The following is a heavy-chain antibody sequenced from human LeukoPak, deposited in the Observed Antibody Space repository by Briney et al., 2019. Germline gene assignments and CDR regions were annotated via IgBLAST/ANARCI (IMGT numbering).Heavy chain of an antibody. CDR1: GFTFSSYG. CDR3: ARDPVPAAAWYFDY. Sequence: RSLRLSCAASGFTFSSYGMHWVRQAPGKGLEWVAVIWCDGSNKYYADSVKGRFTISRDNSKNTLYLQMNSLRAEDTAVYYCARDPVPAAAWYFDYWGQGTLVTVSS. D-gene: IGHD2-2*01. V-gene: IGHV3-33*01. J-gene: IGHJ4*02. CDR2: IWCDGSNK.